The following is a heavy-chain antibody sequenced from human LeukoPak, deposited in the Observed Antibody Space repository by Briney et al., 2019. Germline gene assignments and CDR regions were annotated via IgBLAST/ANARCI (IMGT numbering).Heavy chain of an antibody. CDR1: GYTFTSYA. D-gene: IGHD1-26*01. CDR3: ARDGKSDYYYYMDV. J-gene: IGHJ6*03. CDR2: INAGNGNT. Sequence: ASVKVSCKASGYTFTSYAMHWVRQAPGQRLEWMGWINAGNGNTKYSQEFQGRVTITRDTSASTAYMELSSLRSEDMAVYHCARDGKSDYYYYMDVWGRGTTVTVSS. V-gene: IGHV1-3*03.